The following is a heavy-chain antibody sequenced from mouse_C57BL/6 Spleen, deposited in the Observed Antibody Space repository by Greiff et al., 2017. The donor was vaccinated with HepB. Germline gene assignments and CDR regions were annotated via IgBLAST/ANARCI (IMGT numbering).Heavy chain of an antibody. D-gene: IGHD2-14*01. CDR1: GYSFTGYY. Sequence: VQLQQSGPELVKPGASVKISCKASGYSFTGYYMNWVKQSPEKSLEWIGEINPSTGGTTYNQKFKAKATLTVDKSSSTAYMQLKSLTSEDSAVYYCARGEYDGYWGQGTTLTVSS. J-gene: IGHJ2*01. CDR3: ARGEYDGY. V-gene: IGHV1-42*01. CDR2: INPSTGGT.